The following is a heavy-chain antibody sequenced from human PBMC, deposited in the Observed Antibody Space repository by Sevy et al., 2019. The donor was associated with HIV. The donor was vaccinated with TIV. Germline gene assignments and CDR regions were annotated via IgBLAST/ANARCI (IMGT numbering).Heavy chain of an antibody. CDR3: VREAANVRYFDY. V-gene: IGHV3-21*01. CDR1: GFAFSTYS. Sequence: GGSLRLSCAASGFAFSTYSMNWVRQAPGKGLEWVSSISGSGSYIYYADSVQGRVAISRDNAKGSLDLQMNSLRAEDTAVYYCVREAANVRYFDYWGQGTLVTVSS. CDR2: ISGSGSYI. J-gene: IGHJ4*02. D-gene: IGHD3-10*02.